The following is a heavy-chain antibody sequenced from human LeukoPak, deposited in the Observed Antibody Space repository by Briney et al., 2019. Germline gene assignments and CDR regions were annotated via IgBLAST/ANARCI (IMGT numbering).Heavy chain of an antibody. Sequence: SETLSLTCTVSGGSISSYYWSWIRQPPGKGLEWIGEIYHSGSTNYNPSLKSRVTISVDKSKNQFSLKLSSVTAADTAVYYCARVTFGGVIVNRDAFDIWGQGTMVTVSS. D-gene: IGHD3-16*02. V-gene: IGHV4-59*12. CDR3: ARVTFGGVIVNRDAFDI. CDR2: IYHSGST. J-gene: IGHJ3*02. CDR1: GGSISSYY.